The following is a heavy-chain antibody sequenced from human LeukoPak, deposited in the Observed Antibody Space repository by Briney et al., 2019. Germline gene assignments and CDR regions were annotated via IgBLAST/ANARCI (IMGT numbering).Heavy chain of an antibody. J-gene: IGHJ4*02. CDR1: GFTFSSYN. D-gene: IGHD3-10*01. Sequence: GGSLRLSCAASGFTFSSYNMNWARQAPGKGLEWVSYISSSSSTIYYADSVKGRFTISRDNAKNSLYLQMNSLRAEDTAVYYCARGFRGLSWYFDYWGQGTLLTVSS. V-gene: IGHV3-48*01. CDR3: ARGFRGLSWYFDY. CDR2: ISSSSSTI.